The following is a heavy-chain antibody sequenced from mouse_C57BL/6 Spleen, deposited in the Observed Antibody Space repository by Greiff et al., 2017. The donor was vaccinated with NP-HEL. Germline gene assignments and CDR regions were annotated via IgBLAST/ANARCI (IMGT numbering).Heavy chain of an antibody. J-gene: IGHJ4*01. Sequence: VQLQQPGAELVRPGTSVKLSCKASGYTFTSYWLHWVKQRPGQGLEWIGVIDPSDSYTNYNQKFKGKATLTVDTSSSTAYMQLSSLTSEYSAVYYCARKKRGAMDYWGQGTSVTVSS. CDR3: ARKKRGAMDY. CDR2: IDPSDSYT. V-gene: IGHV1-59*01. CDR1: GYTFTSYW.